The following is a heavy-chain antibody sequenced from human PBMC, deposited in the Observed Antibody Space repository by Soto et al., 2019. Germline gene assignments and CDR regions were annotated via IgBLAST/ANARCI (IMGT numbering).Heavy chain of an antibody. D-gene: IGHD3-10*01. CDR3: AKERSGELFYYGMDV. J-gene: IGHJ6*02. CDR2: ISYDGSNK. V-gene: IGHV3-30*18. Sequence: QVQLVESGGGVVQSGRSLRLSCAASGFTFSSNGMHWVRQGPGKGLEWVAVISYDGSNKFYGDSVKGRFTISRDNSKNTLYLQMNSLRAEDTAVYYCAKERSGELFYYGMDVWGQGTTVTVSS. CDR1: GFTFSSNG.